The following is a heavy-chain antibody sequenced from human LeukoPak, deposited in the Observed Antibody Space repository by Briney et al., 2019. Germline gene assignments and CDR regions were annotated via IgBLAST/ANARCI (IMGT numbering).Heavy chain of an antibody. J-gene: IGHJ5*02. CDR1: GYTFTGYG. CDR3: ARVRQWLVNGYWFDP. D-gene: IGHD6-19*01. Sequence: GASVKVSCKASGYTFTGYGISWVRQATGQGLEWMGWMNPISGNTGYAQKFQGRVTMTRNTSISTAYMELSSLRSEDTAVYYCARVRQWLVNGYWFDPWGQGTLVTVSS. CDR2: MNPISGNT. V-gene: IGHV1-8*02.